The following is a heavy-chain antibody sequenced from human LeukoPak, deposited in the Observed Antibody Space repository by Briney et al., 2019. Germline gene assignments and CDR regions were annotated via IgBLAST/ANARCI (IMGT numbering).Heavy chain of an antibody. J-gene: IGHJ6*04. CDR3: AREEDCSSTSCYVV. CDR1: GGSISSGSHY. Sequence: KSSQTLSLTCTVSGGSISSGSHYWSWIRQPAGKGLEWIGRIYTSGSTNYNPSLKSRVTISVDTSKNQFSLKLSSVTAADTAVYYCAREEDCSSTSCYVVWGKGTTVTVSS. V-gene: IGHV4-61*02. D-gene: IGHD2-2*01. CDR2: IYTSGST.